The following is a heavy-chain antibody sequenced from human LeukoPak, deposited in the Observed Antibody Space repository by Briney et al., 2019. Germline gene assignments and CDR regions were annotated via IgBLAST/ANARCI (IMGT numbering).Heavy chain of an antibody. CDR2: INPNSGGT. CDR3: AINKAAKSLDY. CDR1: GYTFTGYY. V-gene: IGHV1-2*02. D-gene: IGHD6-25*01. Sequence: GASVKVSCKASGYTFTGYYMHWVRQAPGQGLEWMGWINPNSGGTNYVQKFQGRVTMTRDTSISTAYMELSRLRSDDTAVYYCAINKAAKSLDYWGQGTLVTVSS. J-gene: IGHJ4*02.